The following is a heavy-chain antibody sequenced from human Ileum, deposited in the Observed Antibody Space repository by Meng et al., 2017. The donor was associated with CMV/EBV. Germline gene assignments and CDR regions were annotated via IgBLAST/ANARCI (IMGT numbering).Heavy chain of an antibody. Sequence: EVGGVVVGGGLAQPGGCPRLCCAVSGCTVGDNFMTWVRQTPGKGLEWVSFIYNDGRTYYVDSVKGRFTISRDNFKITLYLQMNSLRVEDTALYFCVRMDWGSGLSDYWGQGTLVTVSS. CDR1: GCTVGDNF. J-gene: IGHJ4*02. D-gene: IGHD3/OR15-3a*01. CDR2: IYNDGRT. CDR3: VRMDWGSGLSDY. V-gene: IGHV3-66*01.